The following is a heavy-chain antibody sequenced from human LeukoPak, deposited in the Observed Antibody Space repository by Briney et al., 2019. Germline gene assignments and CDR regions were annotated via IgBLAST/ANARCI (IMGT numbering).Heavy chain of an antibody. V-gene: IGHV3-30*04. Sequence: GGSLRLSCAASGFTFSSYAMHWVRQAPGKGLEWVAVISYDGSNKYYADSVKGRFTISRDNSKNTLYLQMNSLRAEDTALYYCAREGLTGTPYYFYFYGMDVWGKGTTVTVSS. CDR1: GFTFSSYA. CDR2: ISYDGSNK. J-gene: IGHJ6*04. D-gene: IGHD1-20*01. CDR3: AREGLTGTPYYFYFYGMDV.